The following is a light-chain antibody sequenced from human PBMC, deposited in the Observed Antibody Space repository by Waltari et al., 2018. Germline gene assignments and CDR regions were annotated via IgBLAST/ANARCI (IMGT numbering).Light chain of an antibody. CDR2: KAN. J-gene: IGLJ3*02. CDR3: LVYMGSGIWV. CDR1: SGSRSSTSY. Sequence: QTVVTQDPSLSVAPGGAVVVTCALSSGSRSSTSYASWYQQPPGQPPRTLMYKANFRSSGVPDRFSGSSLGNKAALTITGAQADDESDYYCLVYMGSGIWVFGGGTKLTVL. V-gene: IGLV8-61*01.